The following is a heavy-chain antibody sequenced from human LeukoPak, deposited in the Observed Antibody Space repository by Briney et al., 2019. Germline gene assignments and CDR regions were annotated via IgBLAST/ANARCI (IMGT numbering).Heavy chain of an antibody. CDR3: AREGSGSFPDAFDI. CDR2: ISYSGST. Sequence: SETLSLTCTVSGGSISGSYWSWIRQPPGKGLEWIGYISYSGSTKNNPSLNSRVTMSVDTSKSQISPNVISVTAADTAVYYCAREGSGSFPDAFDIWGQGTRVTVSS. J-gene: IGHJ3*02. CDR1: GGSISGSY. V-gene: IGHV4-59*01. D-gene: IGHD3-10*01.